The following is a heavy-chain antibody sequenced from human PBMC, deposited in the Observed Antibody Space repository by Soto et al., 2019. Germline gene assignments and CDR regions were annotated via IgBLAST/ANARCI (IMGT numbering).Heavy chain of an antibody. V-gene: IGHV3-23*01. J-gene: IGHJ4*02. D-gene: IGHD3-10*01. CDR1: GFTFNNYA. Sequence: EVQLLESGGGLVQPGGSLRLSCATSGFTFNNYAMSWVRQAPGKGLEWVSAISGSGDNTYYADSVKGRFTISRDNSKNTLYLQMNSLRAEDTAIYYCAKDRGPSGSTDYWGQGTLVTVSS. CDR3: AKDRGPSGSTDY. CDR2: ISGSGDNT.